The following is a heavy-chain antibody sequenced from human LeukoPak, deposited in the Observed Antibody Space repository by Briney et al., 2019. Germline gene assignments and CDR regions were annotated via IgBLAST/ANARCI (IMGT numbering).Heavy chain of an antibody. CDR3: ARDDYLWGTYDY. CDR2: INPNSGGT. D-gene: IGHD3-16*01. J-gene: IGHJ4*02. CDR1: GYTFTGYY. V-gene: IGHV1-2*06. Sequence: ASVKVSCKASGYTFTGYYMHWVRQAPGQGLEWMGRINPNSGGTNYAQKFQGRVTMTRDASISTAYMELSRLRSDDTAVYCCARDDYLWGTYDYWGQGTLVTVSS.